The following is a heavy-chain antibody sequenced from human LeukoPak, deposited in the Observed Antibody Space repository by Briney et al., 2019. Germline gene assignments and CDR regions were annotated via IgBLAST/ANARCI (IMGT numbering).Heavy chain of an antibody. CDR3: ARVVPAATNDAFDM. CDR2: IYYSGST. J-gene: IGHJ3*02. Sequence: PSQTLSLTCTVSGGSISSGGYYWSSIRQPPGKGLEWIGYIYYSGSTNYNPSLKSRVTISVDTSKNQFSLKLSSVTAADTAVYYCARVVPAATNDAFDMWGQGTMVTVSS. CDR1: GGSISSGGYY. V-gene: IGHV4-61*08. D-gene: IGHD2-2*01.